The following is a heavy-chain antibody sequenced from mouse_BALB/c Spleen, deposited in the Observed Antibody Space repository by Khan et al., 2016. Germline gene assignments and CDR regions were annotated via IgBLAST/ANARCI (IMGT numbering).Heavy chain of an antibody. CDR1: GFTFNTYA. J-gene: IGHJ1*01. V-gene: IGHV10-1*02. CDR2: MRSKSYNYAT. CDR3: VRQNWDWYFDV. Sequence: EVQLVESGGGLVQPKGSLKLSCAASGFTFNTYAMNWVRQAPGKGLEWVARMRSKSYNYATNYADSVKDRITISRDDSQSMLYLQMNNLKTEDTGMFYCVRQNWDWYFDVWGAGTTVTVSS.